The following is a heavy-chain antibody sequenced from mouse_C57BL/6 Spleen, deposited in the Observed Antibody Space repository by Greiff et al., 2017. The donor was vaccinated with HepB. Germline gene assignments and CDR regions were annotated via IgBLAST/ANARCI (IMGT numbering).Heavy chain of an antibody. CDR3: TRDRTGTPWFAY. D-gene: IGHD4-1*01. V-gene: IGHV5-9-1*02. CDR2: ISSGGDYI. Sequence: EVQRVESGEGLVKPGGSLKLSCAASGFTFSSYAMSWVRQTPEKRLEWVAYISSGGDYIYYADTVKGRFTISRDNARNTLYLQMSSLKSEDTAMYYCTRDRTGTPWFAYWGQGTLVTVSA. CDR1: GFTFSSYA. J-gene: IGHJ3*01.